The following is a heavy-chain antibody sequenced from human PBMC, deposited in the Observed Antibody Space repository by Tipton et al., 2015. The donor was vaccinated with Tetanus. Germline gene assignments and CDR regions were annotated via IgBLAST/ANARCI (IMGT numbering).Heavy chain of an antibody. CDR2: IYPGDADT. Sequence: QLVQSGGEVKKPGESLKISCKGSGYIFNNYWIGWVRQKPGKGLEWMGIIYPGDADTRYSPSFQGQVTISVDKSINTAYLQWSSLKASDTSMFYCARAHCTDGVCNFDFWGQGALVTVAS. D-gene: IGHD2-8*01. V-gene: IGHV5-51*01. CDR3: ARAHCTDGVCNFDF. J-gene: IGHJ4*02. CDR1: GYIFNNYW.